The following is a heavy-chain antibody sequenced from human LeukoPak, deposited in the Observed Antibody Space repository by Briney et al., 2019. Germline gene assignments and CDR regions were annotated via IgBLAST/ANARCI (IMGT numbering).Heavy chain of an antibody. J-gene: IGHJ4*02. CDR1: GFTFSDYY. D-gene: IGHD4-11*01. V-gene: IGHV3-11*04. CDR3: AREGGGEDDYSNYGPPGGFDY. Sequence: GGSLRLSCAASGFTFSDYYMSWIRQAPGKGLEWASYISSSGSTIYYADSVKGRFTISRDNAKNSLYLQMNSLRAEDTAVYYGAREGGGEDDYSNYGPPGGFDYWGQGTLVTVSS. CDR2: ISSSGSTI.